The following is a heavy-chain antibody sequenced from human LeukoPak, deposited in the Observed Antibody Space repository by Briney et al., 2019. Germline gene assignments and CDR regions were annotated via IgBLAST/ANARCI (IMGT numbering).Heavy chain of an antibody. J-gene: IGHJ4*02. V-gene: IGHV3-53*04. CDR2: IYTGDTT. CDR3: ARNLRGGNFDY. Sequence: PGGSLRLSCAASGFTVSSNYMSWARQAPGKGLEWVSLIYTGDTTYYADSVKGRFTISRHNSKNTLYLQMNSLRAEDTAVYYCARNLRGGNFDYWGQGTLVTVSA. CDR1: GFTVSSNY. D-gene: IGHD2-15*01.